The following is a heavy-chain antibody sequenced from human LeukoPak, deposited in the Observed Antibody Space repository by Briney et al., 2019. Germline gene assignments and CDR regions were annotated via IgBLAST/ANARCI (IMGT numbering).Heavy chain of an antibody. Sequence: TSSETLSLTCTVSGGSVTSGSYYWSWIRQPPGKGLEWIGYMYSSGSTNYNPSLQSRVTISVDTSNNQFSLKLSSVTAADTAMYYCARVRGRGTYFLDYWGQGTLVIVSS. CDR1: GGSVTSGSYY. V-gene: IGHV4-61*01. J-gene: IGHJ4*02. CDR3: ARVRGRGTYFLDY. D-gene: IGHD1-26*01. CDR2: MYSSGST.